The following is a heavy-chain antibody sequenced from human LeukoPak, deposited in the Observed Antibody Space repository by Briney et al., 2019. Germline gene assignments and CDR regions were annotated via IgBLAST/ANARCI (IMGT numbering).Heavy chain of an antibody. CDR3: AKDPYDFWSGYPPDGMDV. J-gene: IGHJ6*02. Sequence: PGGSLRLSCAASGFTFSSYAMSWVRQAPGKGLEWVSAISGSGGSTYYADSVKGRFTISRDNSKNTLYLQMNSLRAEDTAVYYCAKDPYDFWSGYPPDGMDVWGQGTTVTVSS. D-gene: IGHD3-3*01. CDR2: ISGSGGST. CDR1: GFTFSSYA. V-gene: IGHV3-23*01.